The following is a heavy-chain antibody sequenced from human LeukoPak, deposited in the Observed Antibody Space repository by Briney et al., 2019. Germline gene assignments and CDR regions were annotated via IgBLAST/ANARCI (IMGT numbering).Heavy chain of an antibody. CDR1: GGSFSGYY. CDR2: INHSGST. Sequence: PSETLSLTCAVYGGSFSGYYWSWIRQSPGKGLEWIGEINHSGSTNYNPSLKSRVTISVDTSKNQFSLKLSSVTAADTAVYYCARGYCSSTSCYRPPFDYWGQGTLVTVSS. CDR3: ARGYCSSTSCYRPPFDY. J-gene: IGHJ4*02. D-gene: IGHD2-2*01. V-gene: IGHV4-34*01.